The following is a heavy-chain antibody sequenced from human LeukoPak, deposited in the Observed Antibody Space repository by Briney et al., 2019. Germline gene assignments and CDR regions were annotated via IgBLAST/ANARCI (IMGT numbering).Heavy chain of an antibody. V-gene: IGHV1-46*01. Sequence: ASVKVSCKASGYTFTGFCIHWVRQAPGQGLEWMGVINPSGGSTSYAQKFQGRVTMTRDTSTSTVYMELSSLRSEDTAVYYCARDDNGDNWFDPWGQGTLVTVSS. CDR3: ARDDNGDNWFDP. CDR1: GYTFTGFC. CDR2: INPSGGST. D-gene: IGHD4-17*01. J-gene: IGHJ5*02.